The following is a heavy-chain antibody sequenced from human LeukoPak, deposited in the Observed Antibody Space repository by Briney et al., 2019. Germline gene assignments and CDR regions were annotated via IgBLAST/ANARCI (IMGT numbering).Heavy chain of an antibody. D-gene: IGHD2-15*01. J-gene: IGHJ5*02. CDR2: IYYSGST. CDR1: GGSISSYY. CDR3: ARSTCSGGSYFSRFDP. Sequence: SETLSLTCTVSGGSISSYYWSWIRHPPGTGLERIWYIYYSGSTNYNPSLKSRVTISVDTSKNQFSLKLSSVTAADTAVYYCARSTCSGGSYFSRFDPWGQGTLVTVSS. V-gene: IGHV4-59*01.